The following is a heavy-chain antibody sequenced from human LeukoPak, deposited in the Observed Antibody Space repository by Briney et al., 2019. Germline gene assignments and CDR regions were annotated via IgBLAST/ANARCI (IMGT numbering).Heavy chain of an antibody. Sequence: SETLSLTCTVSGGSISSYYWSWIRQPPGKGLEWIGYIYTSGSTNYNPSLKSRVTISVDTSKNQFSLKLSSVTATDTAVYYCARRSWGVYYFDYWGQGTLVTVSS. D-gene: IGHD3-10*01. CDR2: IYTSGST. CDR3: ARRSWGVYYFDY. V-gene: IGHV4-4*09. CDR1: GGSISSYY. J-gene: IGHJ4*02.